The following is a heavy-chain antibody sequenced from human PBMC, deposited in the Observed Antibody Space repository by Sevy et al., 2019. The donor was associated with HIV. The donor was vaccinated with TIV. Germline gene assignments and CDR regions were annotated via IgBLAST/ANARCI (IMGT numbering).Heavy chain of an antibody. V-gene: IGHV3-21*01. CDR3: ARDRPAPNLDIVVVPAARPEPVDGLDP. CDR1: GFTFSSYS. Sequence: GGSLRLSCAASGFTFSSYSMNWVRQAPGKGLEWVSSISSSSSYIYYADSVKGRYTISRDNAKNSWYLQMNSLRAEDTAVYYCARDRPAPNLDIVVVPAARPEPVDGLDPWGQGTLVTVSS. J-gene: IGHJ5*02. CDR2: ISSSSSYI. D-gene: IGHD2-2*03.